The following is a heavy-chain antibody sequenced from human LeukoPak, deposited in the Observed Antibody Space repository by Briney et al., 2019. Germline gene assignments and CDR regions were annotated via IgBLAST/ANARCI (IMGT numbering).Heavy chain of an antibody. CDR2: MNPNSGNT. CDR1: GGTFSSYA. V-gene: IGHV1-8*03. D-gene: IGHD4-17*01. J-gene: IGHJ6*03. Sequence: GASVKVSCKASGGTFSSYAISWVRQAPGQGLEWMGWMNPNSGNTGYAQKFQGRVTITRNTSISTAYMELSSLRSEDTAVYYCARVVDYGDTYYYYYYMDVWGKETTVTVSS. CDR3: ARVVDYGDTYYYYYYMDV.